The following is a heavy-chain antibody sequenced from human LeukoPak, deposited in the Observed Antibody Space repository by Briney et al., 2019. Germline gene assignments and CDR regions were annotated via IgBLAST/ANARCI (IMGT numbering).Heavy chain of an antibody. J-gene: IGHJ4*02. CDR1: GGTFSSYA. Sequence: SVKVSCKASGGTFSSYAISWVRQAPGQRLEWMGGIIPIFCTANYAQKFQGRVTITADKSTSTAYMDLSSLRSEDTAVYYCARVIRAAAGKRGHWGQGTLVTVSS. CDR3: ARVIRAAAGKRGH. CDR2: IIPIFCTA. D-gene: IGHD6-13*01. V-gene: IGHV1-69*06.